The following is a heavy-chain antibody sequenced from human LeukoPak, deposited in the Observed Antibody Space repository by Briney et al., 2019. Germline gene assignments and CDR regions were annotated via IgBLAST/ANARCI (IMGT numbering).Heavy chain of an antibody. Sequence: ASVKVSCKASGGTFSSYAICWVRHAPGHGLEWIGGIFPIFGTANYTQKIQGRHKITTDVSTSAAYMERRSQRSGDTAVYHCARGGYCSSTSCYRNWFDPW. CDR3: ARGGYCSSTSCYRNWFDP. J-gene: IGHJ5*02. CDR2: IFPIFGTA. D-gene: IGHD2-2*02. CDR1: GGTFSSYA. V-gene: IGHV1-69*05.